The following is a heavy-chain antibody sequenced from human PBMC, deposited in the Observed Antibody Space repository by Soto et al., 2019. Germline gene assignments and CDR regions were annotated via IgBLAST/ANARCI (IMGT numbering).Heavy chain of an antibody. CDR3: VRSGDQYNLLDY. V-gene: IGHV3-21*01. J-gene: IGHJ4*02. Sequence: RLSCAASGFTFSSYSMNWVRQAPGKGLEWVSSISSSSSYIYYADSVKGRFTISRDNAKNSLYLQINSLRAEDTAIYYCVRSGDQYNLLDYWGQGTPVTVSS. CDR1: GFTFSSYS. D-gene: IGHD1-1*01. CDR2: ISSSSSYI.